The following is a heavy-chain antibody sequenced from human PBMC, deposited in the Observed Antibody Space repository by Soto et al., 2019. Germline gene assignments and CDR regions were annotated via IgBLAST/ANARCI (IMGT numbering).Heavy chain of an antibody. CDR1: GYTFTSYG. D-gene: IGHD2-8*01. CDR2: ISAYNGNT. V-gene: IGHV1-18*01. CDR3: ARGGKYCTNGGCSFYGMDV. Sequence: QVQLVQSGAEVKKPGASVKVSCKASGYTFTSYGISWVRQAPGQGLEWMGWISAYNGNTNYAQKFQGRVTMTTDTPQSTAYTELRSLISDETAVYYCARGGKYCTNGGCSFYGMDVWGQGTTVTVSS. J-gene: IGHJ6*02.